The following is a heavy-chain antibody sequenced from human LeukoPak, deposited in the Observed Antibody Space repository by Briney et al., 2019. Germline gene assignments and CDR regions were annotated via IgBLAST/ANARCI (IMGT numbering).Heavy chain of an antibody. CDR3: AREYGHYYDSSGYYSGRHWFDP. J-gene: IGHJ5*02. V-gene: IGHV1-18*01. CDR1: GYTFTSYD. D-gene: IGHD3-22*01. Sequence: GASVKVSCKASGYTFTSYDINWVRQAPGQGLEWMGWISAYNGNTNYAQKLQGRVTMTTDTSTSTAYIELRSLRSDDTAVYYCAREYGHYYDSSGYYSGRHWFDPWGQGTLVTVSS. CDR2: ISAYNGNT.